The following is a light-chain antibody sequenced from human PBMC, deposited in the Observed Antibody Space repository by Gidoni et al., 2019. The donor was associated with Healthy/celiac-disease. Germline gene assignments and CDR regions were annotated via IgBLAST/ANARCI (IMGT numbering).Light chain of an antibody. CDR1: QSISSY. Sequence: DIKMTQTPSSLSASVGDRVTITCRASQSISSYLNWYQQKPGKAPKLLIYAASSLQSGVPSRFSGSGSGTDFTLTISSLQPEDFATYYCQQSYSTPRTFXXXTKLEIK. V-gene: IGKV1-39*01. CDR3: QQSYSTPRT. J-gene: IGKJ2*01. CDR2: AAS.